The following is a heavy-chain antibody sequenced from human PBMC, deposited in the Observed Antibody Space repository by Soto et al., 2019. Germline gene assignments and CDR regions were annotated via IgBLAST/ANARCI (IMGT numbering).Heavy chain of an antibody. CDR2: INSDGTTT. CDR3: ARGAGATVVLYNWFDP. J-gene: IGHJ5*02. D-gene: IGHD1-26*01. V-gene: IGHV3-74*01. CDR1: GFTFSSYW. Sequence: GGSLRLSCAASGFTFSSYWMHWVRQAPGKGLVWVSRINSDGTTTSYADSVKGRFTISRDNAKNTLYLQMNSLRAEDTAVYFCARGAGATVVLYNWFDPWGQGTLVTVSS.